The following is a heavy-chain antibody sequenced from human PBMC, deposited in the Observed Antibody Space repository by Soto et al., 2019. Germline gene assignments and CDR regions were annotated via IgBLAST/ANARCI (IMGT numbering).Heavy chain of an antibody. J-gene: IGHJ6*03. Sequence: GESLKISCAASGFTFSSYGMHWVRQAPGKGLEWVAVIWYDGSNKYYADSVKGRFTISRDNSNNTLYLQMNSLRAEDTAVYYCARDGKRYSSSSYYYYYMDVWGKGTTVTVSS. D-gene: IGHD6-6*01. V-gene: IGHV3-33*01. CDR1: GFTFSSYG. CDR2: IWYDGSNK. CDR3: ARDGKRYSSSSYYYYYMDV.